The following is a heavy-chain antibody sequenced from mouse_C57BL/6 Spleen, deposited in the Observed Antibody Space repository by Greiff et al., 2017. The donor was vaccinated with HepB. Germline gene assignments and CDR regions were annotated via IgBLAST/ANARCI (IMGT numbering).Heavy chain of an antibody. Sequence: QVQLQQPGAELVRPGTSVKLSCKASGYTFTSYWMHWVKQRPGQGLEWIGVIDPSDSYTNYNQKFKGKATLTVVTSSSTAYMQLSSLTSEDSAVYYCARSGYYGYAMDYWGQGTSVTVSS. CDR2: IDPSDSYT. CDR3: ARSGYYGYAMDY. D-gene: IGHD1-1*01. J-gene: IGHJ4*01. CDR1: GYTFTSYW. V-gene: IGHV1-59*01.